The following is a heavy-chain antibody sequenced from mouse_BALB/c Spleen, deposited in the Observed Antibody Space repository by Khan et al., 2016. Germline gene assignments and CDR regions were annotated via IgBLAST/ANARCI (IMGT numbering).Heavy chain of an antibody. J-gene: IGHJ2*01. CDR1: GNSITSGYG. Sequence: EVQLQESGPGLVKPSQSLSLTCTVTGNSITSGYGWNWIRQFPGNKREWMGYISSSGSTNYNPSLKRRIPIPRDTPKNQVFLQVNTVTTEDAATYYCSRTARIEYWGQGTTLTVSS. D-gene: IGHD1-2*01. CDR3: SRTARIEY. CDR2: ISSSGST. V-gene: IGHV3-2*02.